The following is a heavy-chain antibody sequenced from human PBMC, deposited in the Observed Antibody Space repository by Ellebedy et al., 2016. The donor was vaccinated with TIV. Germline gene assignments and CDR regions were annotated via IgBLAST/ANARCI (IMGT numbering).Heavy chain of an antibody. CDR1: GYTFTSYD. V-gene: IGHV1-8*03. CDR3: ARVVREYQLLSGWYFDL. D-gene: IGHD2-2*01. J-gene: IGHJ2*01. CDR2: MNPNSGNT. Sequence: AASVKVSCKASGYTFTSYDINWVRQATGQGLEWMGWMNPNSGNTGYAQKFQGRVTITRNTSISTAYMELSSLRSEDTAVYYCARVVREYQLLSGWYFDLWGRGTLVTVSS.